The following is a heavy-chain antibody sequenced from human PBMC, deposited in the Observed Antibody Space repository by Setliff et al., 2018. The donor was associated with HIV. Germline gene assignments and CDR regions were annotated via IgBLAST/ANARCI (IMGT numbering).Heavy chain of an antibody. CDR1: GFTLSTYW. D-gene: IGHD2-8*01. CDR2: FNSDRSST. V-gene: IGHV3-74*03. CDR3: ARPLLRTNSVYGILGNWFDS. Sequence: GSLRLSCAASGFTLSTYWIHWVRQAPGKGLVWISRFNSDRSSTTYADSVKGRFTISRDNAKNSLYLQMNSLRAEDTAVYYCARPLLRTNSVYGILGNWFDSWGRGTLVTVSS. J-gene: IGHJ5*01.